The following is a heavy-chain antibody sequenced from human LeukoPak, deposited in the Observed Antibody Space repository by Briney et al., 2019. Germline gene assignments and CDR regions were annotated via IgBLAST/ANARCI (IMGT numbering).Heavy chain of an antibody. Sequence: GGSLTLSCAASGFTISSYWMSWVRQVPGKGLESVADIKHDGSETYYVDTVRGRFIISRDNAKNSLYLQMNSLRVEDTAVYHCARGPTDFDASDIWGHGTLVTVSS. CDR2: IKHDGSET. J-gene: IGHJ3*02. V-gene: IGHV3-7*01. CDR3: ARGPTDFDASDI. CDR1: GFTISSYW.